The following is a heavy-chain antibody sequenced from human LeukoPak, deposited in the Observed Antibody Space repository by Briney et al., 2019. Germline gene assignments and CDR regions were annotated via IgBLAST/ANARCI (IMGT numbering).Heavy chain of an antibody. CDR3: ARTRTDCSSTSCPCPRYYYYYYGMDV. J-gene: IGHJ6*02. V-gene: IGHV3-66*03. CDR2: IYSCGST. Sequence: PGGSLRLSCAASGFTVSSNYMSWVRQAPRKGLEWVSVIYSCGSTYYADSVKGRFTISRDNSKNTLYLQMNSLRAEDTAVYYCARTRTDCSSTSCPCPRYYYYYYGMDVWGQGTTVTVSS. D-gene: IGHD2-2*01. CDR1: GFTVSSNY.